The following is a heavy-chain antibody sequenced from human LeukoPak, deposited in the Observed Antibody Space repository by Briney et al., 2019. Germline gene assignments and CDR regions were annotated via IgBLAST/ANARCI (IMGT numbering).Heavy chain of an antibody. CDR3: AKVPIAVAGNY. V-gene: IGHV3-30*18. Sequence: EWVAVISYDGSNKYYADSVKGRFTISRDNSKNTLYLQMNSLRAEGTAAYYCAKVPIAVAGNYWGQGTLVTVSS. CDR2: ISYDGSNK. D-gene: IGHD6-19*01. J-gene: IGHJ4*02.